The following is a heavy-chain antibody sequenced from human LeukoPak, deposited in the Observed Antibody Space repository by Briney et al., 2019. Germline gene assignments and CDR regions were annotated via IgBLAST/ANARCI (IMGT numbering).Heavy chain of an antibody. CDR3: ARDSVLVPDAYCGGVCHHYYYYMDV. Sequence: ASVKVSCKASGGTFSSYAISWVRQAPGQGLEWMGWISAYNGNTNYAQKLQGRVTMTTDTSTSTAYMELRSLRSDDTAVYYCARDSVLVPDAYCGGVCHHYYYYMDVWGKGATVTVSS. J-gene: IGHJ6*03. D-gene: IGHD2-21*01. V-gene: IGHV1-18*01. CDR2: ISAYNGNT. CDR1: GGTFSSYA.